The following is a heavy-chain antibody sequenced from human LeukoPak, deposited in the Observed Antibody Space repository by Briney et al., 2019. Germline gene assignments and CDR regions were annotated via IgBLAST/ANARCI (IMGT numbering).Heavy chain of an antibody. CDR2: INPTGGST. CDR1: GYTFPSYF. V-gene: IGHV1-46*01. J-gene: IGHJ4*02. Sequence: ASVKVSCKASGYTFPSYFMHWVRQAPGQGLEWMGIINPTGGSTTYAQKFQGRVAMTRDTSTSTVYMELSSLRSDDTAVYYCARTAARRFDYWGQGTLVTVSS. CDR3: ARTAARRFDY. D-gene: IGHD6-6*01.